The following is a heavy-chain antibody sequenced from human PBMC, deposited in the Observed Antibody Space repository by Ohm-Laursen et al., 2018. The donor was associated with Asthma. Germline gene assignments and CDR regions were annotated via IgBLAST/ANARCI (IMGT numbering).Heavy chain of an antibody. CDR3: AKRGSYFDY. V-gene: IGHV3-53*01. Sequence: LSLTCTVSGDSINSDDYYWSWVRQAPGKGLEWVSLINSAGDTKYADSVKGRFTFSRDNSKNTLFLQMDSLRAEDTAVYYCAKRGSYFDYWGQGTLVTVSS. D-gene: IGHD1-26*01. CDR1: GDSINSDDYY. CDR2: INSAGDT. J-gene: IGHJ4*02.